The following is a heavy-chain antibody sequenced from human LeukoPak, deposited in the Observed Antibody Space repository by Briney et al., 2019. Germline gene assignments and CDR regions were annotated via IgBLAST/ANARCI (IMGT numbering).Heavy chain of an antibody. CDR3: ARSRDFWSGYPFDY. CDR1: GYAFTSYA. V-gene: IGHV1-2*02. J-gene: IGHJ4*02. Sequence: ASVKVSCKASGYAFTSYALHWVRQAPGQRLEWMGWINPNSGGTNYAQKFQGRVTMTRDTSISTAYMELSRLRSDDTAVYYCARSRDFWSGYPFDYWGQGTLVTVSS. CDR2: INPNSGGT. D-gene: IGHD3-3*01.